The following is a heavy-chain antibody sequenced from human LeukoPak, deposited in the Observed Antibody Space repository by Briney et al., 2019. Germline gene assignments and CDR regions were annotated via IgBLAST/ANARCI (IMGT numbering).Heavy chain of an antibody. Sequence: ASVKVSCKASGYTFTGYYMHWVRQAPGQGLEWMGWINPNSGGTNYAQKFQGRVTMTRDTSISTAYMELSRLRSDDTAVYYCARAIYDSSGSDHWGQGTLVTVSS. J-gene: IGHJ4*02. CDR1: GYTFTGYY. CDR2: INPNSGGT. V-gene: IGHV1-2*02. CDR3: ARAIYDSSGSDH. D-gene: IGHD3-22*01.